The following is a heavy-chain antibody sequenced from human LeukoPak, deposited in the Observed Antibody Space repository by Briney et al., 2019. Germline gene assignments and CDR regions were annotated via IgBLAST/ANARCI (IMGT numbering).Heavy chain of an antibody. J-gene: IGHJ4*02. CDR2: ISNSSSYI. D-gene: IGHD2-21*02. Sequence: GGSLRLSCAASAFTFSSYGMHWVRQAPGKGLEWVSSISNSSSYIYYADSVKGRFTISRANAKNSLYLQMNSLRAEDTAVYYCARAGQDCGGDCYSVYYFDYWGQGTLVTVSS. CDR1: AFTFSSYG. CDR3: ARAGQDCGGDCYSVYYFDY. V-gene: IGHV3-21*01.